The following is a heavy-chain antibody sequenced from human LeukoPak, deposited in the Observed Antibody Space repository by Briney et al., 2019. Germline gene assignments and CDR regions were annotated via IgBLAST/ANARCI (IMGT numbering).Heavy chain of an antibody. Sequence: SETLSLTCNVSGGSIRSFNWTWIRQPPGKGLEWIGNIYHSGGINYNPSLKSRVTLSLDTSKNQFSLELTSVTAADTAVSYCAGGVYDFLNSWGQGTLVTVSS. CDR2: IYHSGGI. J-gene: IGHJ4*02. CDR3: AGGVYDFLNS. V-gene: IGHV4-59*01. CDR1: GGSIRSFN. D-gene: IGHD3-9*01.